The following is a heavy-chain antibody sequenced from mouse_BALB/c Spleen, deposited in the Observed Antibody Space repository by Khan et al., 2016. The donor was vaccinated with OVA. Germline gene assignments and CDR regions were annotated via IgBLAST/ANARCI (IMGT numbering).Heavy chain of an antibody. CDR2: INPTSGYT. CDR3: ARDRIDY. Sequence: QVRLQQSGAELAKPGASVKMSCKASGYTFTSYWMHWIKQRPGQGLEWIGYINPTSGYTDYNQKFKDKATLTADKSSSTAYMQLSSLISDDSAVYYCARDRIDYWGQGTALTVSS. V-gene: IGHV1-7*01. J-gene: IGHJ2*01. CDR1: GYTFTSYW.